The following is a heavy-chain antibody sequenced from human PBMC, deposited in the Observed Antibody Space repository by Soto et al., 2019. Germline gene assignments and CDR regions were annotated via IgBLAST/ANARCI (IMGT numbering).Heavy chain of an antibody. V-gene: IGHV4-39*01. CDR3: ARLTSRISAASHGRSNWLVS. J-gene: IGHJ5*01. Sequence: QLQLQESGPGLVKPSETLSLTCTVSGGSVSSSNCFWGWIRQPPGKGLEWIGDIYHTGTTYYNPSLKSRVTIHVQTATEQFSPGLTSVTAAETAISYCARLTSRISAASHGRSNWLVSWGPGTLVSVSS. CDR2: IYHTGTT. CDR1: GGSVSSSNCF. D-gene: IGHD2-15*01.